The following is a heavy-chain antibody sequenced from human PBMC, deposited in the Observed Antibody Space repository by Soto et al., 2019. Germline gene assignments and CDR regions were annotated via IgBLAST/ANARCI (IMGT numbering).Heavy chain of an antibody. Sequence: GGSLRLSCAASGFTFDDYAMSWVRQAPGKGLEWVSLISWDGGSTYYADSVKGRFTISRDNSKNSMYLQMNSLRAEDTALYYCAKDEVGRETDSSGFDYWGQGTLVTVSS. J-gene: IGHJ4*02. CDR1: GFTFDDYA. V-gene: IGHV3-43D*03. CDR2: ISWDGGST. D-gene: IGHD3-22*01. CDR3: AKDEVGRETDSSGFDY.